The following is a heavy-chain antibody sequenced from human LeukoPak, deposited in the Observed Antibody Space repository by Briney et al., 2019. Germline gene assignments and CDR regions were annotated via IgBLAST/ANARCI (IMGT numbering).Heavy chain of an antibody. Sequence: PGGSLRLSCAASGFTFSSFAMSWVRQAPGKGLEWVSAISGSGGSTLYADSVKGRFTISRDNSKNTLYLQMNSLRAEDTAVYYCAKEYDSGGYGANFDYWGQGTLVTVSS. CDR1: GFTFSSFA. CDR3: AKEYDSGGYGANFDY. V-gene: IGHV3-23*01. CDR2: ISGSGGST. D-gene: IGHD3-10*01. J-gene: IGHJ4*02.